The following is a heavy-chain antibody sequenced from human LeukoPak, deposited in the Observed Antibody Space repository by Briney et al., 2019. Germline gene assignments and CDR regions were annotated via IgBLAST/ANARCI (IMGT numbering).Heavy chain of an antibody. V-gene: IGHV3-7*01. Sequence: PGGSLRLSCAASGFTFSNYWMSWVRQAPGKGPEWVANIKEDGSEKYYVDSVRGRFTISRDNAKNSLYLQMNSLRAEDTAVYYCARDRSGFHAFDIWGQGTMVTVSS. J-gene: IGHJ3*02. CDR1: GFTFSNYW. CDR2: IKEDGSEK. D-gene: IGHD1-14*01. CDR3: ARDRSGFHAFDI.